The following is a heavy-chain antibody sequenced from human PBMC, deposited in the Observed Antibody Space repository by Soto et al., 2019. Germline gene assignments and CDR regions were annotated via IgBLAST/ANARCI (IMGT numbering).Heavy chain of an antibody. CDR2: ISGSGGST. CDR1: GFTFSSYA. CDR3: AKSQPSPSSSWYYFDY. D-gene: IGHD6-13*01. V-gene: IGHV3-23*01. J-gene: IGHJ4*02. Sequence: GSLRLSCAASGFTFSSYAMSWVRQAPGKGLEWVSAISGSGGSTYYADSVKGRFTISRDNSKNTLYLQMNSLRAEDTAVYYCAKSQPSPSSSWYYFDYWGQGTLVTVSS.